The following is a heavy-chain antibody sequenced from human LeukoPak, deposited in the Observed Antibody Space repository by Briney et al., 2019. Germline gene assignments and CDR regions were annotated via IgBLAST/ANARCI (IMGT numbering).Heavy chain of an antibody. Sequence: ASVKVSCKASGYTFSGYYMHWVRQAPGQGLEWMGWINPISGGTNYAQKFQGRVTMTRDTSISTAYTEVSRLRSDDTAVYYCARDVVVAAPGYYMDVWGKGATVTVSS. CDR1: GYTFSGYY. J-gene: IGHJ6*03. V-gene: IGHV1-2*02. D-gene: IGHD2-15*01. CDR3: ARDVVVAAPGYYMDV. CDR2: INPISGGT.